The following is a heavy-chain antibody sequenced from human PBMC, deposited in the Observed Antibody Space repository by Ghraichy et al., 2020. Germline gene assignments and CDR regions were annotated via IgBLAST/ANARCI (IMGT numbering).Heavy chain of an antibody. CDR3: ARVLIYCSGGTCYRSDAFDI. J-gene: IGHJ3*02. V-gene: IGHV3-66*01. Sequence: GESLRLSCAASGFTVSNSYMSWVRQAPGKGLEWVSVVYSGGSAYYADSVKGRFTVSRDNSMNTMFLQMNSLRAEDTAVYYCARVLIYCSGGTCYRSDAFDIWGQGTMVTVSS. CDR1: GFTVSNSY. CDR2: VYSGGSA. D-gene: IGHD2-15*01.